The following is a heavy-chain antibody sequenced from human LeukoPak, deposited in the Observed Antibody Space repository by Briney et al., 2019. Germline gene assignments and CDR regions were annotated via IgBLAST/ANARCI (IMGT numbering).Heavy chain of an antibody. CDR2: ISNIGTSI. CDR1: GFTFSRYS. D-gene: IGHD5-18*01. V-gene: IGHV3-21*01. J-gene: IGHJ4*02. CDR3: APEDTAMVEHLDFDY. Sequence: PGGSLRLSCAVSGFTFSRYSMNWVRQAPGKGLEWVSSISNIGTSIYYADSVKGRFTISRDNAKNSLYLQMDSLRAEDTAVYYCAPEDTAMVEHLDFDYWGPGTLVTVSS.